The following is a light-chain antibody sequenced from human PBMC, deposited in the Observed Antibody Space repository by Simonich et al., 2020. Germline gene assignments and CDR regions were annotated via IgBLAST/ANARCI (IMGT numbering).Light chain of an antibody. J-gene: IGLJ3*02. CDR2: DVS. CDR1: SSDVGGYNS. CDR3: CSYAGSWV. V-gene: IGLV2-11*01. Sequence: QSALTQPRSVSGSPGQSVTITFTGTSSDVGGYNSVSWYQQHPGKTPKLIIYDVSKRSSWVPDRFAGSKSGNTASLTISGLQAEDEADYYCCSYAGSWVFGGGTKLTVL.